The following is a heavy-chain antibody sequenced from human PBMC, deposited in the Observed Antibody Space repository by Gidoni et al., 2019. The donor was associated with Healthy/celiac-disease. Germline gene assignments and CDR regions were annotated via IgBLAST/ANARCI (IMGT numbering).Heavy chain of an antibody. CDR3: ARDLYGDYGLIWYFDL. Sequence: CAASGFTVSSNYMSWVRQAPGKGLEWVSVIYSGGSTYYAYSVKGRFTISRDNSKNTLYLQMNSLRAEDTAVYYCARDLYGDYGLIWYFDLWGRGTLVTVSS. D-gene: IGHD4-17*01. J-gene: IGHJ2*01. CDR1: GFTVSSNY. CDR2: IYSGGST. V-gene: IGHV3-66*01.